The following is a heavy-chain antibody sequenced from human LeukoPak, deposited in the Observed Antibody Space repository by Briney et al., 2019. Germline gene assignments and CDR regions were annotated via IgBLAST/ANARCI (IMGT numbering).Heavy chain of an antibody. CDR3: ARDYYDSSGYYEVGFFDP. D-gene: IGHD3-22*01. CDR1: GYTFTSYG. V-gene: IGHV1-18*01. CDR2: ISAYNGNT. Sequence: GASVKVSCKASGYTFTSYGISWVRQAPGQGLEWMGWISAYNGNTNYAQKLQGRVTMTTDTSTSTAYMELRSLRSDDTAVYYCARDYYDSSGYYEVGFFDPWGQGTLVTVSS. J-gene: IGHJ5*02.